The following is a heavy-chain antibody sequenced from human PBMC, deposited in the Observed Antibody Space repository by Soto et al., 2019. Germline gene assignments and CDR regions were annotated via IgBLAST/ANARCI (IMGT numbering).Heavy chain of an antibody. CDR3: ARDSGLVGADPSYFDY. Sequence: GGSLRLSCAASGFTFSSYGMHWVRQAPGKGLEWVADIWYDGSNKYYADSVKGRFTISRDNSKNTLYLQMNSLRAEDTAVYYCARDSGLVGADPSYFDYWGQGTLVTVSS. J-gene: IGHJ4*02. D-gene: IGHD1-26*01. CDR2: IWYDGSNK. V-gene: IGHV3-33*08. CDR1: GFTFSSYG.